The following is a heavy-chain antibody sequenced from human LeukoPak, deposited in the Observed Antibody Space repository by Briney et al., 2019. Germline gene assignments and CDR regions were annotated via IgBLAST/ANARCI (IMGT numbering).Heavy chain of an antibody. CDR3: VRDPFLSGDY. CDR1: GFTLSDYW. J-gene: IGHJ4*02. Sequence: EGSLRLSCVASGFTLSDYWMHWVRQAPGKGLAWASRINRDGSITNYADSVRGRFTISRDNARNTLDLQMNSLRAEDTALYYCVRDPFLSGDYWGLGTLVTVSS. D-gene: IGHD3-3*01. V-gene: IGHV3-74*01. CDR2: INRDGSIT.